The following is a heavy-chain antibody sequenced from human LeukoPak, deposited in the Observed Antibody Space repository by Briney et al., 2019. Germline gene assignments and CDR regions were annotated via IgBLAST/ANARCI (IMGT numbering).Heavy chain of an antibody. D-gene: IGHD6-13*01. J-gene: IGHJ6*03. CDR2: IYYSGST. Sequence: PSETLSLTCAVYGGSFSGYYWSWIRQPPGKGLEWIGYIYYSGSTNYNPSLKSRVTISVDTSKNQFSLKLTSVTAADTALYYCARGAYSSSWYTYYYYYMDVWGKGTTVTVSS. CDR3: ARGAYSSSWYTYYYYYMDV. V-gene: IGHV4-59*01. CDR1: GGSFSGYY.